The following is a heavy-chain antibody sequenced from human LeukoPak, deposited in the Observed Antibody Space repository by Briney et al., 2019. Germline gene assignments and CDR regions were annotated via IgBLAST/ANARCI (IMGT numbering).Heavy chain of an antibody. J-gene: IGHJ4*02. CDR1: GFTFSSSW. CDR2: INQDGSVI. Sequence: PGGSLRLSCAASGFTFSSSWMTWLRQAPGTGLEWLANINQDGSVINYVDSVRGRFTISRDNAKYSLYLQLNSLRVEDTAVYYCAKDLRLWFGELSGGRFDYWGQGTLVTVSS. CDR3: AKDLRLWFGELSGGRFDY. V-gene: IGHV3-7*01. D-gene: IGHD3-10*01.